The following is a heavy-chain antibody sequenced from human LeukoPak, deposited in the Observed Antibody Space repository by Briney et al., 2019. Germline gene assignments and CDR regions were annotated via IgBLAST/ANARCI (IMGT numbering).Heavy chain of an antibody. CDR3: ARDLPPTVVSSFDY. CDR1: GYTFTGYY. J-gene: IGHJ4*02. V-gene: IGHV1-2*02. CDR2: INPNSGGT. Sequence: ASVTVSCKASGYTFTGYYMHWVRQAPGQGLEWMGWINPNSGGTNYAQKFQGRVTMTRDTSISTAYMELSRLRSDDTAVYYCARDLPPTVVSSFDYWGQGTLVTVSS. D-gene: IGHD4-23*01.